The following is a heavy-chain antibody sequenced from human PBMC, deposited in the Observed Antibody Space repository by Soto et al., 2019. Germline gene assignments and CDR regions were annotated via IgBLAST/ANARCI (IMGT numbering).Heavy chain of an antibody. D-gene: IGHD7-27*01. J-gene: IGHJ6*02. Sequence: RRLSCAASGFTFSSYGMHWVRQAPGKGLEWVAVISYDGSNKYYADSVKGRFTISRDNSKNTLYLQMNSLRAEDTAVYYCAKETLTYYYYGMDVWGQGTTVTVSS. CDR2: ISYDGSNK. V-gene: IGHV3-30*18. CDR1: GFTFSSYG. CDR3: AKETLTYYYYGMDV.